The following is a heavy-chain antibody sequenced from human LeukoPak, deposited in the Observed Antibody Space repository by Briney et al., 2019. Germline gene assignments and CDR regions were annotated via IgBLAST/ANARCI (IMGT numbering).Heavy chain of an antibody. D-gene: IGHD6-19*01. CDR3: ARELEWDSSGWYPIPFDY. Sequence: KSSQTLSFTCTVSVGSISSGSYYWSWIRQPAGKGLEWIGRIYTSGSTNYNPSLKSRVTISVDTSKNQFSLKLSSVTAADTAVCYCARELEWDSSGWYPIPFDYWGQGTLVTVSS. CDR1: VGSISSGSYY. J-gene: IGHJ4*02. CDR2: IYTSGST. V-gene: IGHV4-61*02.